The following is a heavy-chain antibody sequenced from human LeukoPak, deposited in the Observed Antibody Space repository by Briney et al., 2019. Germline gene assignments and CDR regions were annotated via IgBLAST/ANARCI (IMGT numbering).Heavy chain of an antibody. V-gene: IGHV4-38-2*01. J-gene: IGHJ4*02. Sequence: PSETLSLTCALSGYSISSGYYWGWIRPPPGKGLEWIGSIYHSGSTYYNPSLKSRVTISVDTSKNQFSLKLSSVTAADTAVYYCASSYYYDNSGYYWGQGTLVTVSS. D-gene: IGHD3-22*01. CDR1: GYSISSGYY. CDR3: ASSYYYDNSGYY. CDR2: IYHSGST.